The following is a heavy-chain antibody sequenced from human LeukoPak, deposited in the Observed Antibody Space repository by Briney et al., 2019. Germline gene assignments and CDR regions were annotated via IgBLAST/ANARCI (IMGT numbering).Heavy chain of an antibody. J-gene: IGHJ5*02. CDR2: IYHSGST. Sequence: SETLSLTCIVSGSSISSDYYWGWIRQPPGKGLEWIGSIYHSGSTSYKPSLKSRVTISVDTSKNQFSLRLSSVTAADTAVYYCARYLRRGYSYGINWFDPWGQGTLVTVSS. CDR1: GSSISSDYY. V-gene: IGHV4-38-2*02. CDR3: ARYLRRGYSYGINWFDP. D-gene: IGHD5-18*01.